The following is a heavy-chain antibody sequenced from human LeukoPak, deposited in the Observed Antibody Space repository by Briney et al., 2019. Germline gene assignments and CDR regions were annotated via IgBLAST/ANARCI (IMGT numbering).Heavy chain of an antibody. CDR1: GFTSSSYA. CDR2: ISGSGGST. CDR3: AKDVSAMNYYYYGMDV. J-gene: IGHJ6*02. D-gene: IGHD2-2*01. V-gene: IGHV3-23*01. Sequence: PGGSLRLSCAASGFTSSSYAMSWVRQAPGKGLEWVSAISGSGGSTYYADSVKGRFTISRDNSKNTLYLQMNSLRAEDTAVYYCAKDVSAMNYYYYGMDVWGQGTTVTASS.